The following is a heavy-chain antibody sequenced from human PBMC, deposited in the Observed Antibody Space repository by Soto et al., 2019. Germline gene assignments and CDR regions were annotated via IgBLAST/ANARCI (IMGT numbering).Heavy chain of an antibody. D-gene: IGHD2-15*01. J-gene: IGHJ6*02. V-gene: IGHV3-48*02. CDR1: GFTLNSFS. Sequence: PGGSLRLSCAGSGFTLNSFSMNWVRQAPGKGLEWVSYISSSRATIYYADSVKGRFTISRDDAKNSLYLQMNSLRDDDTAVYYCVRGRSDSLMDVWGQGTTGTVSS. CDR2: ISSSRATI. CDR3: VRGRSDSLMDV.